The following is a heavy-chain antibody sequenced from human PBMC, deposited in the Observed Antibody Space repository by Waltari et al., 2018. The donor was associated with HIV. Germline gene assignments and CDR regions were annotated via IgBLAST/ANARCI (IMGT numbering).Heavy chain of an antibody. CDR1: GGPISSHVYP. CDR3: VAQDYSDSVDW. Sequence: QLRLQESGPRLVKPSETPSLTCSVSGGPISSHVYPWGWIRQSPGKGLEWIGSIYYTGNTYYKPSLKRRVTISIDTSKNQFSLRLTSVTAADTAIYYCVAQDYSDSVDWWGQGTLVTVFS. D-gene: IGHD4-17*01. V-gene: IGHV4-39*05. CDR2: IYYTGNT. J-gene: IGHJ4*02.